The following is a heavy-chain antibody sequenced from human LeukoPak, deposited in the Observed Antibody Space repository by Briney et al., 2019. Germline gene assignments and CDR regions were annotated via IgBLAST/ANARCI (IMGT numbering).Heavy chain of an antibody. Sequence: GGSLRLSCADSGFTFSSYEMNWVRQAPGKGLEWVSYISSSGSTIYYADSVKGRFTISRDNAKNSLYLQMNSLRDEDTAVYYCARGGGVGGGMIWGAFDIWGQGTMVPVS. CDR2: ISSSGSTI. D-gene: IGHD3-16*01. CDR1: GFTFSSYE. J-gene: IGHJ3*02. V-gene: IGHV3-48*03. CDR3: ARGGGVGGGMIWGAFDI.